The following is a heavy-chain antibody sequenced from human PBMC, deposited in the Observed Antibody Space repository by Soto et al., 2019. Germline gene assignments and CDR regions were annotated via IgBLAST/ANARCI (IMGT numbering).Heavy chain of an antibody. Sequence: QVQLVESGGGVVQPGRSLRLSCAVSGFTVSTYGMHWVRQAPGKGLEWVAVISRDGGTKFYADSVKGRFTISKDNSRNTLFLEMNSLRGDAMAVYYCTREVASGYWGQGTLVTVSP. CDR2: ISRDGGTK. J-gene: IGHJ4*02. CDR1: GFTVSTYG. CDR3: TREVASGY. V-gene: IGHV3-30*03. D-gene: IGHD3-10*01.